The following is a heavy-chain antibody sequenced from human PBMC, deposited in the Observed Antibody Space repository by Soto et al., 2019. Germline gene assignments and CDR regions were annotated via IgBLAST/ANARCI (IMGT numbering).Heavy chain of an antibody. J-gene: IGHJ4*02. D-gene: IGHD4-4*01. V-gene: IGHV3-74*01. Sequence: EVQLVESGGGLVQPGGSLRLSCAASGFTFSRYWMHWVRQAPGKGLVWVSRINSDGSITSYADSVKGRFTISRGNATNTLYLQMNSLRVEDTAVCFCGRADSNYGDYWGQGTLVTVSS. CDR2: INSDGSIT. CDR1: GFTFSRYW. CDR3: GRADSNYGDY.